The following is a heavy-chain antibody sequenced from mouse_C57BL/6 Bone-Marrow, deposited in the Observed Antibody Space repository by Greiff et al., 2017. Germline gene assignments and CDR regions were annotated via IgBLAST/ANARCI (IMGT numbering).Heavy chain of an antibody. V-gene: IGHV5-4*01. CDR1: GFTFSSYA. J-gene: IGHJ2*02. Sequence: EVHLVESGGGLVKPGGSLKLSCAASGFTFSSYAMSWVRQTPEKRLEWVATISDGGSYTYYPDKVKGLFTISRDNAKNILYLQMSHLKSEDTAMYYCAIYGSSSFDYWGQGTSLTVSS. CDR2: ISDGGSYT. D-gene: IGHD1-1*01. CDR3: AIYGSSSFDY.